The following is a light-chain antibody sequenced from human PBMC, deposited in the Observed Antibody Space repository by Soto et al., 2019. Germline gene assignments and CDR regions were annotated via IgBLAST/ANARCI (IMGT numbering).Light chain of an antibody. CDR3: CSYAGSNWGYV. J-gene: IGLJ1*01. CDR2: KVS. CDR1: SSDIGGYHL. Sequence: QSVGTQPASVSGSPWQSITISCTGTSSDIGGYHLVSWYQHQSGKAPKLIIYKVSQWPSGVSDRFSASKSGNTASLTISGLQAEDEADYYCCSYAGSNWGYVFGTGTKVTVL. V-gene: IGLV2-23*02.